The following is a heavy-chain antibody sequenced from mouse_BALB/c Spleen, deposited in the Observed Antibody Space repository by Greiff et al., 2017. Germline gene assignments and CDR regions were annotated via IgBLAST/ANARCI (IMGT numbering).Heavy chain of an antibody. CDR2: INPNNGGT. V-gene: IGHV1-18*01. J-gene: IGHJ4*01. CDR3: ARQLGLTSGYYAMDY. D-gene: IGHD3-1*01. CDR1: GYTFTDYN. Sequence: EVQLQQSGPELVKPGASVKIPCKASGYTFTDYNMDWVKQSPGKSLEWIGDINPNNGGTIYNQKFKGKATLTVDKSSSTAYMELRSLTSEDTAVYYCARQLGLTSGYYAMDYWGQGTSVTVSS.